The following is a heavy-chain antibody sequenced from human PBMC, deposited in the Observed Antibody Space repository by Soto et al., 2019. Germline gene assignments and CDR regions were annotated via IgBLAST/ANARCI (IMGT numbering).Heavy chain of an antibody. CDR3: ARHHTLLEGNWFDP. D-gene: IGHD2-2*02. CDR2: IYYSGGT. J-gene: IGHJ5*02. Sequence: SETLSLTCTVSGGSISSSSYYWGWIRQPPGKGLEWIGSIYYSGGTYYNPSLKSRVTISVDTSKNQFSLKLSSVTAADTAVYYCARHHTLLEGNWFDPWGQGTLVTVSS. V-gene: IGHV4-39*01. CDR1: GGSISSSSYY.